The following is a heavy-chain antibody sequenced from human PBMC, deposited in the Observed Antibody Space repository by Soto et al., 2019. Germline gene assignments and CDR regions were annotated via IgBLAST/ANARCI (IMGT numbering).Heavy chain of an antibody. D-gene: IGHD5-18*01. J-gene: IGHJ3*02. CDR2: IYYSGST. V-gene: IGHV4-39*01. CDR3: ARTEDTAMVRLGAFDI. CDR1: GGSISSSSYY. Sequence: PSETLSLTCTVSGGSISSSSYYWGWIRQPPGKGLEWIGSIYYSGSTYYNPSLKSRVTISVDTSKNQFSLKLSSVTAADTAVYYCARTEDTAMVRLGAFDIWGQGTMVTV.